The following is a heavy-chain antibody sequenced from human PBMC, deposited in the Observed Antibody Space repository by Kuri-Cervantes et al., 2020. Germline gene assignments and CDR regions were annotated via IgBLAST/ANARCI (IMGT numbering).Heavy chain of an antibody. CDR2: IYYSGST. CDR1: GGSISSSSYC. Sequence: SETLSLTCTVSGGSISSSSYCWGWIRQPPGKGLEWIGSIYYSGSTYYNPSLKSRVTISVDKSKNQFSLKLSSVTAADTAVYYCARLVVRYYFDYWGQGTLVTVSS. CDR3: ARLVVRYYFDY. D-gene: IGHD2-2*01. V-gene: IGHV4-39*07. J-gene: IGHJ4*02.